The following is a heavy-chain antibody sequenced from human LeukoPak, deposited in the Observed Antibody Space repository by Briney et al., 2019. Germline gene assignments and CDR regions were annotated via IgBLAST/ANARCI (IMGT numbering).Heavy chain of an antibody. CDR2: ISAYNGNT. CDR1: GYTFTSYG. Sequence: ASVKVSCKASGYTFTSYGISWVRQAPGQGLEWMGWISAYNGNTNYAQKLQGRVTMTIDTSTSKAYMELRSVRSDDTAVYYCARDRSLWLSGSHDAFGSWGQVTMVTFCS. CDR3: ARDRSLWLSGSHDAFGS. J-gene: IGHJ3*02. V-gene: IGHV1-18*01. D-gene: IGHD5-18*01.